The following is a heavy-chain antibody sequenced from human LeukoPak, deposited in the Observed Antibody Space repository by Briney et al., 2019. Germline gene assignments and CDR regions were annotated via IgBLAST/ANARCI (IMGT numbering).Heavy chain of an antibody. CDR3: TKHMSVTNYYYD. D-gene: IGHD3-22*01. Sequence: GGSLRLSCAASGFIFSNYAMSWLRQAPGKGLEWVSSITGSGVTTYYTDSVKGRFTISRDNSRNTLYLQTSSLRAEDTALYYCTKHMSVTNYYYDWGQGTLVTVSS. V-gene: IGHV3-23*01. CDR2: ITGSGVTT. J-gene: IGHJ4*02. CDR1: GFIFSNYA.